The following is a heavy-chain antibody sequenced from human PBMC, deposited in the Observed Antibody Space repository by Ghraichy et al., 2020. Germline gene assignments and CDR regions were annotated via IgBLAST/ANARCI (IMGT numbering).Heavy chain of an antibody. D-gene: IGHD3-10*01. CDR2: ISGSGGST. J-gene: IGHJ6*02. CDR3: AKADLWFGEGPYYYGMDV. V-gene: IGHV3-23*01. CDR1: GFTFSSYA. Sequence: GGSLRLSCAASGFTFSSYAMSWVRQAPGKGLEWVSAISGSGGSTYYADSVKGRFTISRDNSKNTLYLQMNSLRAEDTAVYYCAKADLWFGEGPYYYGMDVWGQATTVTVSS.